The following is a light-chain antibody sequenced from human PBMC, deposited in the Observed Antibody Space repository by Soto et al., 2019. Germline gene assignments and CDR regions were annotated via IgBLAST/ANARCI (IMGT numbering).Light chain of an antibody. CDR3: QQYNNWPRAT. CDR2: GAS. V-gene: IGKV3-15*01. CDR1: QSISSD. J-gene: IGKJ4*01. Sequence: EIVMTQSPATLSVSPGERATLSCRASQSISSDVAWYQQKPGQAPRLLIYGASTTATGIPARCSGRGSGTETTLTISSLQSEDFGVYYCQQYNNWPRATFGGVNNVDSK.